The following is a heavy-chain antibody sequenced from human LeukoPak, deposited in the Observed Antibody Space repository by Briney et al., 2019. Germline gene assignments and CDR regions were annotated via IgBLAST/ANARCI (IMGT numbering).Heavy chain of an antibody. V-gene: IGHV4-59*05. CDR3: ASTSGWTIDY. D-gene: IGHD6-19*01. J-gene: IGHJ4*02. CDR2: IYYSGST. CDR1: GGSISSYY. Sequence: SETLSLTCTVSGGSISSYYWSWIRQPAGKGLEWIGSIYYSGSTYYNPSLKSRVTISVDTSKNQFSLKLSSVTAADTAVYYCASTSGWTIDYWGQGTLVTVSS.